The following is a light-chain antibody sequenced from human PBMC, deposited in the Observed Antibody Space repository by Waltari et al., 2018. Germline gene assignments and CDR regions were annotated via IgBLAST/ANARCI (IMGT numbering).Light chain of an antibody. CDR1: QSLLHSNGYNY. Sequence: DIVMTQSPLSLPVTPGEPASISCMSSQSLLHSNGYNYLDWYLQKPGQSPQLLIYLGSNRASGVPDRFSGSGSGTDFTLKISRVEAEDVGVFYCMQSLQTPYTFGQGTKLELK. CDR3: MQSLQTPYT. CDR2: LGS. J-gene: IGKJ2*01. V-gene: IGKV2-28*01.